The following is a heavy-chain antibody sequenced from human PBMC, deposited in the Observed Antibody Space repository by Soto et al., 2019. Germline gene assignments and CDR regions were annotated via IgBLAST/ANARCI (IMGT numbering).Heavy chain of an antibody. CDR1: GYTFTTYG. J-gene: IGHJ4*02. Sequence: GASVKVSCKPSGYTFTTYGITWVRQAPGQGLEWMGWISIYSGNTNYAQKLQGGVTMTTDTSTSTAYMELRSLRSDDTAVYFCARSRSIALENDYWGQGTQVTVSS. CDR2: ISIYSGNT. D-gene: IGHD6-6*01. V-gene: IGHV1-18*01. CDR3: ARSRSIALENDY.